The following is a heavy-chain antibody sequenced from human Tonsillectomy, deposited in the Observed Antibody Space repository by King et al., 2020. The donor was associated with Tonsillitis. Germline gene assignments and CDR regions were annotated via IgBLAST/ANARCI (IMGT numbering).Heavy chain of an antibody. V-gene: IGHV4-38-2*02. D-gene: IGHD2-2*01. CDR2: IYHSGST. CDR1: GYSISSGYY. Sequence: VQLQESGPGLVKPSETLSLTCTVSGYSISSGYYWGWIRQPPGKGLEWIGSIYHSGSTYYNPSLKSRVTISVDTSKNQFSLKLSSVTAAATAVYYCATGSVSSTSWGGFDYWGQGTLVTVSS. J-gene: IGHJ4*02. CDR3: ATGSVSSTSWGGFDY.